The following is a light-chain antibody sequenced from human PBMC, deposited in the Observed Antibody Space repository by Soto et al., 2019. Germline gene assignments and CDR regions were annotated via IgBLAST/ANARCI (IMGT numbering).Light chain of an antibody. CDR1: QSISTY. V-gene: IGKV1-39*01. Sequence: DIQMTQSPSSLSASLGDRVTVTCRASQSISTYLNWFQQRPGKAPKLLIYGAYTLQDGVPSRFSGIGSETEFTLTISSLQPEDFATYYCQQSFGAPRTFGQGPRVDIK. J-gene: IGKJ1*01. CDR3: QQSFGAPRT. CDR2: GAY.